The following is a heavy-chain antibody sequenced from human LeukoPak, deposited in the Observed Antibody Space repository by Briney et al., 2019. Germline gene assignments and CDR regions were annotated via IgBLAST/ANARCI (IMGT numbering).Heavy chain of an antibody. V-gene: IGHV3-7*01. J-gene: IGHJ5*02. Sequence: GGSLRLSCAASGFTFSSYWMSWVRQAPGKGLEWVANIKQDGSEKYYVDSVKGRFTISRDNAKNSLYLQMNSLRAEDTAVYYCARESEYSSSGFDPWGQGTLVTVSS. D-gene: IGHD6-6*01. CDR3: ARESEYSSSGFDP. CDR2: IKQDGSEK. CDR1: GFTFSSYW.